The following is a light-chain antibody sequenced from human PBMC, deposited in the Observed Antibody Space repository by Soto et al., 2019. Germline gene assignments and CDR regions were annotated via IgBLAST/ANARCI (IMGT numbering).Light chain of an antibody. CDR3: SSYTSSILYV. CDR1: SNDVGGYNY. V-gene: IGLV2-14*01. J-gene: IGLJ1*01. Sequence: QSVLTQPASVSGSLGQSITISCTGTSNDVGGYNYVSWYQQYPGKAPRLMLYEVSIRPSGIPNRFSGSKSGNTASLTISGLQAEDEADYYCSSYTSSILYVFGSGTKVT. CDR2: EVS.